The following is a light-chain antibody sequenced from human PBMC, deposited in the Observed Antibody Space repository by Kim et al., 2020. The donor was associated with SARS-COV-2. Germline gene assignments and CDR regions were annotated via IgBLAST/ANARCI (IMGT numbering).Light chain of an antibody. Sequence: ALGQTVRITCQGDSLRSYYASWYQQTPGQAPVLVIYGKNNRPSGIPDRFSGSSSGNTASLTITGAQAEDEADYYCNSRDSSGNHLVFGTGTKVTVL. J-gene: IGLJ1*01. CDR2: GKN. CDR3: NSRDSSGNHLV. CDR1: SLRSYY. V-gene: IGLV3-19*01.